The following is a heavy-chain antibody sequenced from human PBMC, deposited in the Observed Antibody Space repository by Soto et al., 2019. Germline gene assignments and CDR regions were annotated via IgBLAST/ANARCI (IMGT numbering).Heavy chain of an antibody. V-gene: IGHV1-18*01. Sequence: ASVKVSCKASGYTFTSYGISWVRQAPGQGLEWMGWISAYNGNTNYAQKLQGRVTMTTDTSTSTAYMELRSLRSDDTAVYYCARVLYDFWSGYYPLFDPWGQGTLVTVSS. CDR3: ARVLYDFWSGYYPLFDP. CDR2: ISAYNGNT. D-gene: IGHD3-3*01. J-gene: IGHJ5*02. CDR1: GYTFTSYG.